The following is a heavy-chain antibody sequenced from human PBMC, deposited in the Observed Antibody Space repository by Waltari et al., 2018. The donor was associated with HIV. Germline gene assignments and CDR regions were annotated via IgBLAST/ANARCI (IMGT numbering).Heavy chain of an antibody. CDR2: INPNSGGT. J-gene: IGHJ4*02. V-gene: IGHV1-2*02. D-gene: IGHD6-19*01. Sequence: QVQLVQSGAEVKKPGASVKVSCKASGSTFHGYYMHCLRSAHEQGLEWMGWINPNSGGTNYAQKFQGRVTMTRDTSISTAYMELSRLRSDDTAVYYCARDQGGIAVAGTPGDYWGQGTLVTVSS. CDR1: GSTFHGYY. CDR3: ARDQGGIAVAGTPGDY.